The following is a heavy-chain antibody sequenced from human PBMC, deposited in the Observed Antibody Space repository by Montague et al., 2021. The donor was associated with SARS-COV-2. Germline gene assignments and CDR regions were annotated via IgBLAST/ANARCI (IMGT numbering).Heavy chain of an antibody. CDR1: GDSIGSSSYY. CDR2: IYHDGNT. V-gene: IGHV4-39*01. J-gene: IGHJ1*01. D-gene: IGHD3-22*01. CDR3: ERGTKMGGSGYYDN. Sequence: SETLSLTCTVSGDSIGSSSYYWCWIRQPPGKGLEFIGSIYHDGNTYYNPSLNPRVFWSIDSRKNQFSLKIYLATVADTVVYSCERGTKMGGSGYYDNWGQGILVTVSS.